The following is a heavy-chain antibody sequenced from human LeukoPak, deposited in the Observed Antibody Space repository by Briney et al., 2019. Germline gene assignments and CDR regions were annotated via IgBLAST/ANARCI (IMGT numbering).Heavy chain of an antibody. CDR1: GGSISSYY. CDR3: ARNPYTSSNFDF. J-gene: IGHJ4*02. CDR2: IYYSGIT. Sequence: SETLSLTCTVSGGSISSYYWSWIRQPPGKGLEWIGYIYYSGITDYNPSLKSRVTMSVDTSKTQFSLRLSSVTAADTAVYYCARNPYTSSNFDFWGQGTLVTVSS. D-gene: IGHD6-6*01. V-gene: IGHV4-59*12.